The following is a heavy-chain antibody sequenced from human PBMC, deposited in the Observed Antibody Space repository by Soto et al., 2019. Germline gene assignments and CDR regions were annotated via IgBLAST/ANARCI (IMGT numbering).Heavy chain of an antibody. CDR2: FDPEDGET. D-gene: IGHD6-6*01. CDR3: ATATLCELEKNYYGMAV. Sequence: QVQLVQSGAEVKKPGASVKVSCNVSGYTLTKLSIHWVRQAPGKGLEWMGGFDPEDGETIYAQKFQGRFTMTEDTSTDTAYMELSSLRSDDTAVYYCATATLCELEKNYYGMAVWGQGATVTVSS. J-gene: IGHJ6*02. CDR1: GYTLTKLS. V-gene: IGHV1-24*01.